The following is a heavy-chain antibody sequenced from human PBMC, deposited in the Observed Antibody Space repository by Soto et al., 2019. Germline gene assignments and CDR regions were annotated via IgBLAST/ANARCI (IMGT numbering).Heavy chain of an antibody. Sequence: QVQLVQSGAEVKKPGASVKVSCKASGYTFTSYYMHWVRQAPGQGLEWMGIINPSGGSTSYAQKFQGRVTMTRDTSTSTVYMELSSLRSEDTAVYYCARDGAYYGLDYYYYMDVWGKGTTVTVSS. J-gene: IGHJ6*03. CDR2: INPSGGST. CDR3: ARDGAYYGLDYYYYMDV. D-gene: IGHD3-10*01. CDR1: GYTFTSYY. V-gene: IGHV1-46*03.